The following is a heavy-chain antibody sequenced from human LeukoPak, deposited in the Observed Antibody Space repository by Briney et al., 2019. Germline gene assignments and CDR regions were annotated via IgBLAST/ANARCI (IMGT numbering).Heavy chain of an antibody. CDR3: ARDDILTGYGLH. J-gene: IGHJ4*02. CDR1: GFTFSSYE. CDR2: ISSSGSTI. Sequence: GGSLRLSCAASGFTFSSYEMNWVRQAPGKGLEWVSYISSSGSTIHYADSVKGRFTISRDTAKNSLYLQMNSLRAEDTAVYYCARDDILTGYGLHWGQGTLVTVSS. D-gene: IGHD3-9*01. V-gene: IGHV3-48*03.